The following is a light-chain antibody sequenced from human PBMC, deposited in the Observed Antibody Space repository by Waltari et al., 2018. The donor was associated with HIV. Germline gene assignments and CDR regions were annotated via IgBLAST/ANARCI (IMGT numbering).Light chain of an antibody. CDR1: CSDGVSYNG. CDR2: EVT. V-gene: IGLV2-23*02. J-gene: IGLJ1*01. CDR3: CSYAGRSTHV. Sequence: LTQPASVPGSPRQSIPIPCTGTCSDGVSYNGVTWYQQHPGKAPKLMIYEVTKRPSGVSHRFSGSKSGNTASLTISGLQAEDEADYYCCSYAGRSTHVFGTGTKVTVL.